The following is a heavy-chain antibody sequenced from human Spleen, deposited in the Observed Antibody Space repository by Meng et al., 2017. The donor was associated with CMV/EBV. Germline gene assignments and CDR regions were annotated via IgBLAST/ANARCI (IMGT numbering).Heavy chain of an antibody. V-gene: IGHV1-69*12. CDR3: TRDAHLTTVTPNWFDP. CDR2: IIPIFGTA. J-gene: IGHJ5*02. Sequence: QGQLVQSGAGVKKPGSSVKVSCKAAGGTFSSYAISWVRQAPGQGLEWMGGIIPIFGTANYAQKFQGRVTITADESTSTAYMELSRLRSDDTAVYYCTRDAHLTTVTPNWFDPWGQGTLVTVSS. CDR1: GGTFSSYA. D-gene: IGHD4-17*01.